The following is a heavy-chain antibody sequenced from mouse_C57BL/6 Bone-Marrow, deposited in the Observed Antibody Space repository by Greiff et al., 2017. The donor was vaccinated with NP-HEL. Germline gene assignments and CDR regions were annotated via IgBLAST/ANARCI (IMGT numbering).Heavy chain of an antibody. CDR2: IFPGDGDS. CDR1: GYEFSNYW. Sequence: VQLQQSGAELVKPGASVKLSCKASGYEFSNYWMNWVKQRPGKGLEWIGQIFPGDGDSNYNGKLKDKATLTADNSSSTAYMQLSRLASEDSAVYFCAREAYWGRGTLVTVSA. J-gene: IGHJ3*01. CDR3: AREAY. V-gene: IGHV1-80*01.